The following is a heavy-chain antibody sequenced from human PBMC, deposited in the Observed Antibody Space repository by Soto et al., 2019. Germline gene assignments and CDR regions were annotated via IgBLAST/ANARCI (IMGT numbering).Heavy chain of an antibody. CDR1: GGSFSGYY. CDR3: EIVAVRTIDY. CDR2: INHSGHT. V-gene: IGHV4-34*01. J-gene: IGHJ4*02. D-gene: IGHD2-2*01. Sequence: SETLSLTCAVYGGSFSGYYWSWIRQPPGKGLEWIGEINHSGHTNYNPSLHTRDTIHVNTPKNQFTLKLSSVTAADADVYYCEIVAVRTIDYWGQGTLVTVSS.